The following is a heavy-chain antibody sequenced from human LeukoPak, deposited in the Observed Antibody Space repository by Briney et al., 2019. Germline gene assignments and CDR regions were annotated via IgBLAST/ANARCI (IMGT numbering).Heavy chain of an antibody. CDR2: IDPSDSYT. CDR3: ARDDYGDSQFDY. J-gene: IGHJ4*02. CDR1: GYSFTSYW. Sequence: PGESLKISCKGSGYSFTSYWISWVRQMPGKGLEWMGRIDPSDSYTNYSPSFQGHVTISADKSVSTAYLQWSSLKASDTAMYYCARDDYGDSQFDYWGQGTLVTVSS. V-gene: IGHV5-10-1*01. D-gene: IGHD4-17*01.